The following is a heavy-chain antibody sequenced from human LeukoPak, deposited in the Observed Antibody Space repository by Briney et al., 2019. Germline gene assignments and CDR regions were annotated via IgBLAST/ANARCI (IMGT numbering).Heavy chain of an antibody. CDR3: ARVTTTIDY. V-gene: IGHV4-34*01. CDR2: INHSGST. CDR1: GGSFSGYY. D-gene: IGHD4-17*01. J-gene: IGHJ4*02. Sequence: SETLSLTCAVYGGSFSGYYWSWIRQPPGKGLEWIGEINHSGSTNYNPSLKSRVTISVDTSKDQFSLRLSSVTAADTAVYYCARVTTTIDYWGQGTLVTVSS.